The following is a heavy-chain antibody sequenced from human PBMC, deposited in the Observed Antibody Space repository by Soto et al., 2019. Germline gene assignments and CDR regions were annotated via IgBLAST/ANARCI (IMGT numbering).Heavy chain of an antibody. CDR3: ARGNDFWSGYFYYYYGMDV. Sequence: SETLSLTCTVSGGSISSGDYYWSWIRQPPGKGLEWIGYIYYSGSTYYNPSLKSRVTISVDTSKNQFSLKLSSVTAADTAVYYCARGNDFWSGYFYYYYGMDVRGQGPTVTVSS. J-gene: IGHJ6*02. CDR1: GGSISSGDYY. CDR2: IYYSGST. D-gene: IGHD3-3*01. V-gene: IGHV4-30-4*01.